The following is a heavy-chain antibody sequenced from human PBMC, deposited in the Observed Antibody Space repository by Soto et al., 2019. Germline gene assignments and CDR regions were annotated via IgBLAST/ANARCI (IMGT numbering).Heavy chain of an antibody. CDR3: ARGRHSSSWYY. CDR2: INHSGST. Sequence: SETLSLTCAVYGGSFSGYYWSWIRQPPGKGLEWIGEINHSGSTNYNPSLKSRVTISVGTSKDQFSLKLSSVTAADTAVYYSARGRHSSSWYYWGQGTLVTVSS. V-gene: IGHV4-34*01. CDR1: GGSFSGYY. D-gene: IGHD6-13*01. J-gene: IGHJ4*02.